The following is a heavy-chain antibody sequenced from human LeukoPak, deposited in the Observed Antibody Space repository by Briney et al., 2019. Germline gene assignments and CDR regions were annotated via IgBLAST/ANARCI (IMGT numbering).Heavy chain of an antibody. Sequence: GGSLRLSCAASGFTFSSYAMSWARQAPGKGLEWVSAISGSGGNTYYADSVKGRFTISRDNSKSTLFLQMNSLRAEDAAVYYCAKGGYSSSDHYYYMDVWGKGTTVTVSS. CDR3: AKGGYSSSDHYYYMDV. CDR2: ISGSGGNT. CDR1: GFTFSSYA. J-gene: IGHJ6*03. V-gene: IGHV3-23*01. D-gene: IGHD6-6*01.